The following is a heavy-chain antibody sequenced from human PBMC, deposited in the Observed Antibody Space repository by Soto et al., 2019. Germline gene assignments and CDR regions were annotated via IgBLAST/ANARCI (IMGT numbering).Heavy chain of an antibody. CDR1: GYTFTNYA. V-gene: IGHV1-18*01. CDR2: ISAYNGNT. D-gene: IGHD2-15*01. J-gene: IGHJ4*02. Sequence: ASVKVSCKASGYTFTNYAINWVRQAPGQGLEWMGWISAYNGNTNYAQKFQDRVTMTTDTSTSTAYMELRSLRSDDTAVYYCARDAATRGFVVDGIAKYFDFWGQGTLVTVAS. CDR3: ARDAATRGFVVDGIAKYFDF.